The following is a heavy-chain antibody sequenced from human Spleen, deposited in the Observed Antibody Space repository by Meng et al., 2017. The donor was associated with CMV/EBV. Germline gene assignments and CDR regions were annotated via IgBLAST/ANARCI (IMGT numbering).Heavy chain of an antibody. D-gene: IGHD3/OR15-3a*01. V-gene: IGHV1-69*05. CDR2: INHISGTT. J-gene: IGHJ4*02. Sequence: KAPRSNFTGYFLTWVRPAPGQGLEWIREINHISGTTDYAQKFQARVTITTDESTTTAYMELSSLRSEDAALYYCARLGLTGDYFDYWGQGTLVTVSS. CDR1: RSNFTGYF. CDR3: ARLGLTGDYFDY.